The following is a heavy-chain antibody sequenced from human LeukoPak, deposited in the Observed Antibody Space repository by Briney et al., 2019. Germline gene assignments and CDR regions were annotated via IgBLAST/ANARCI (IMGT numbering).Heavy chain of an antibody. CDR2: IIPIFGTA. CDR3: ASEAQWELHYFDY. Sequence: GSSVKVSCKASGGTFSSYAISWVRQAPGQGLEWMGRIIPIFGTANYAQKFQARVTITRDEYPSTAYVELNSVGSGDTAVYYWASEAQWELHYFDYWGQGTLVTVSS. V-gene: IGHV1-69*05. D-gene: IGHD1-26*01. J-gene: IGHJ4*02. CDR1: GGTFSSYA.